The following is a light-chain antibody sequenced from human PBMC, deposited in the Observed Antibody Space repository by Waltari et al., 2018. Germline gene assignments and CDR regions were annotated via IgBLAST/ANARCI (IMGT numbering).Light chain of an antibody. CDR3: QQYYSTPIT. Sequence: DIVMTQSPDSLAVSLGERATINCKSSQSVLYSSNNTNYLAWYQQKPGQPPELRICWASTRESGVPDRCSGSGSGTDFTLTISSLQAEDVAVYYCQQYYSTPITFGQGTRLEIK. J-gene: IGKJ5*01. V-gene: IGKV4-1*01. CDR2: WAS. CDR1: QSVLYSSNNTNY.